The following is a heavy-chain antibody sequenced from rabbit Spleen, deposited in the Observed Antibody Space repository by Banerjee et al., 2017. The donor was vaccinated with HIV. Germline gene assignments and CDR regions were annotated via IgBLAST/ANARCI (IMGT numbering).Heavy chain of an antibody. CDR2: IDPVFGST. CDR3: VRDLGYDDYSEKGYFNL. J-gene: IGHJ4*01. D-gene: IGHD2-1*01. CDR1: GFDFSSYG. Sequence: QEQLVESGGGLVQPGGSLKLSCKASGFDFSSYGVSWVRQGPGKGLEWIGYIDPVFGSTYYATWVNGRFTISSHNAQNTLYLQLNSLTVADTATYFCVRDLGYDDYSEKGYFNLWGPGTLVTVS. V-gene: IGHV1S47*01.